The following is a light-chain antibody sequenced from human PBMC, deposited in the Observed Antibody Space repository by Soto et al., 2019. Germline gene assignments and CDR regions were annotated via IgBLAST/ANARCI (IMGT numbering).Light chain of an antibody. CDR1: QSVSIN. V-gene: IGKV3-15*01. J-gene: IGKJ4*01. Sequence: EVVMTQSPATLSVSPGERATLSCRASQSVSINLAWYQQRPGQAPRLLMYDATMRATGILARFSGSGSGTEFTLTISSLQSEDSAVYYCQQYNNWLTFGGGTKVDIK. CDR3: QQYNNWLT. CDR2: DAT.